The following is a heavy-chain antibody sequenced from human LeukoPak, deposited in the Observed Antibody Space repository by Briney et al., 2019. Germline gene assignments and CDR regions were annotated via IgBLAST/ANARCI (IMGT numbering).Heavy chain of an antibody. J-gene: IGHJ4*02. CDR3: TIGVWGERGY. Sequence: GGSLRLSCAASGFTFSNAWMSWVRQAPGKGLEWVGRIKGKTDGGTTDYAAPVKGRFSISRDDSENTLYLQMNSLKTEDTAVYYCTIGVWGERGYWGQGTLVTVSS. CDR1: GFTFSNAW. D-gene: IGHD1-26*01. CDR2: IKGKTDGGTT. V-gene: IGHV3-15*01.